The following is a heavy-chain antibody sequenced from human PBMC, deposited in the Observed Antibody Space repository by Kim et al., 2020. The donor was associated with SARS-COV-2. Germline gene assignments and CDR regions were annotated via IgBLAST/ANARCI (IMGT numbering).Heavy chain of an antibody. Sequence: YADAVQGRFTISRDNSKNALNLQRNSLRAEDTALYYCAKVTTITAPFYDYWGQGTLVTVSS. D-gene: IGHD4-4*01. CDR3: AKVTTITAPFYDY. J-gene: IGHJ4*02. V-gene: IGHV3-23*01.